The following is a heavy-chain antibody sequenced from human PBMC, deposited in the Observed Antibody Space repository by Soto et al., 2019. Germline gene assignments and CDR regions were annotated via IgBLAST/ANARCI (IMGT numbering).Heavy chain of an antibody. CDR2: IYHSGST. D-gene: IGHD3-10*01. J-gene: IGHJ4*02. CDR3: ARAGAAVDY. Sequence: QLQLQESGSGLVKPSQTLSLTCAVSGGSISSGGYSWSWIRQPPGKGLEWIGYIYHSGSTYYNPSLKSRVTISVDRSKNQFSLKLSSVTAADTAVYYCARAGAAVDYWGQGTLVTVSS. V-gene: IGHV4-30-2*01. CDR1: GGSISSGGYS.